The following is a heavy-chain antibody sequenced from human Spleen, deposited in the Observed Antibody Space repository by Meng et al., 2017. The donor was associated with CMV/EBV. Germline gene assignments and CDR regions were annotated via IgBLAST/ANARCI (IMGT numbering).Heavy chain of an antibody. CDR3: ARDNNWGPDY. V-gene: IGHV1-2*02. CDR2: INPNSGGT. D-gene: IGHD7-27*01. Sequence: ASVKVSCKTSGYTFSTYYMHWVRQAPGQGLEWMGWINPNSGGTNYAQKFQGRVTMTRDTSISTAYMELTRLTSDDTAVYYCARDNNWGPDYWGQGTLVTVSS. J-gene: IGHJ4*02. CDR1: GYTFSTYY.